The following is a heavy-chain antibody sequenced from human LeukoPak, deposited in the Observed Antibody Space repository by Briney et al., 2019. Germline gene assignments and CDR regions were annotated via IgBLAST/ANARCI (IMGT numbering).Heavy chain of an antibody. J-gene: IGHJ4*02. D-gene: IGHD3-9*01. CDR3: NTETVLRYFDWVSDY. CDR2: IKSKTDGGTT. Sequence: PGGSLRLSCAASGISFTNAWMSWVRQAPGKGLEWVGRIKSKTDGGTTDYAAPVKGRFTLSRDDSKNTLYLQMNSLKTEDTAVYYCNTETVLRYFDWVSDYWGQGTLVTVSS. V-gene: IGHV3-15*01. CDR1: GISFTNAW.